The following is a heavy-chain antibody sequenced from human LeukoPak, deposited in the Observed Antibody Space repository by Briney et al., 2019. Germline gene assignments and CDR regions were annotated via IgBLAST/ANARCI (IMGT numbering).Heavy chain of an antibody. V-gene: IGHV3-30*18. Sequence: GGSLRLSCEASGFTFSSYGMHWVRQAPGKGLEWVAVILYDGTNKYCAGSVKGRFTISRDNSMNTLYLQMSGLRAEDTAVYYCAKMGSWGDFDYWGQGTLVTVSS. CDR2: ILYDGTNK. J-gene: IGHJ4*02. CDR1: GFTFSSYG. CDR3: AKMGSWGDFDY. D-gene: IGHD6-13*01.